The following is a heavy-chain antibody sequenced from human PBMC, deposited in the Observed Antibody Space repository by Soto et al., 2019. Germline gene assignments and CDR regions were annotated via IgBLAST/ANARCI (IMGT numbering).Heavy chain of an antibody. V-gene: IGHV4-38-2*01. D-gene: IGHD3-22*01. CDR2: LYHSGIT. CDR1: GYPISSGYY. J-gene: IGHJ3*02. Sequence: SEKLCLTYAVSGYPISSGYYWGWIRQSPGKGLEWIGSLYHSGITYYNPSLKSRVTISVDSPKNQFSLKLSSVTAADTSVYYCARRGGDSSGYYEALDAFDIWGQWTMVTVS. CDR3: ARRGGDSSGYYEALDAFDI.